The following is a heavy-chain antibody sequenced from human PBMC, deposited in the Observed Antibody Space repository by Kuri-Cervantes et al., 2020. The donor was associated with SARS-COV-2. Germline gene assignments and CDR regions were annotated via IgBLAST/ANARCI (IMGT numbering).Heavy chain of an antibody. J-gene: IGHJ3*02. CDR2: IYHSGRT. V-gene: IGHV4-38-2*02. CDR1: GGSISSAYY. Sequence: GSLRLSCTVSGGSISSAYYWGWVRQPPGKGLEWIATIYHSGRTYNNPSLKSRVTISLDTSKNQFFLKLNSVTAADTAVYYCARDWGWIQLWPTDAFDIWGQGTMVTVSS. CDR3: ARDWGWIQLWPTDAFDI. D-gene: IGHD5-18*01.